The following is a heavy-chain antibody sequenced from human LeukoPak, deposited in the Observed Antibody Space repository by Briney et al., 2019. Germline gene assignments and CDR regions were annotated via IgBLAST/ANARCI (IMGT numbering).Heavy chain of an antibody. J-gene: IGHJ4*02. Sequence: ASVKVSCKASGYTFTSYGFSWVRQAPGQGLEWMGWISAYNGNTNYAQKLQGRVTMTTDTSTSTAYMELRSLRSDDTAVYYCARKLGYCSGGSCYLCDYWGQGTLVTVSS. CDR3: ARKLGYCSGGSCYLCDY. CDR2: ISAYNGNT. D-gene: IGHD2-15*01. V-gene: IGHV1-18*01. CDR1: GYTFTSYG.